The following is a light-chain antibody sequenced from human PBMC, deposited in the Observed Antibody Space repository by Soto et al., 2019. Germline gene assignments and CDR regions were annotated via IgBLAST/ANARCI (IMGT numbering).Light chain of an antibody. Sequence: IVLTQSPGTLSLSPGERATLSCGASQSVTNNFLAWYQQKPGQAPRLLIYGASSRATGVPDRFSGSGSGTDFTLTISRPEPGDFAVYYCQQYCTPLFTFGPATKVDIK. J-gene: IGKJ3*01. CDR3: QQYCTPLFT. CDR2: GAS. CDR1: QSVTNNF. V-gene: IGKV3-20*01.